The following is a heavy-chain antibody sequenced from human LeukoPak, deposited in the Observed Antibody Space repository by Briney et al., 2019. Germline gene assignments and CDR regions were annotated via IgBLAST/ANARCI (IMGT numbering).Heavy chain of an antibody. J-gene: IGHJ4*02. CDR3: VTGSSERDYYESHMFYFGDS. CDR2: FDSEDGKT. D-gene: IGHD3-22*01. Sequence: ASVKVSCKISGALLIELSIHWVRQSPGKGLEWMGGFDSEDGKTKAAQNFLDRVSLTEDTSLGTAYMELRSVTSQDTAVYYCVTGSSERDYYESHMFYFGDSWSQGTVVTVSS. CDR1: GALLIELS. V-gene: IGHV1-24*01.